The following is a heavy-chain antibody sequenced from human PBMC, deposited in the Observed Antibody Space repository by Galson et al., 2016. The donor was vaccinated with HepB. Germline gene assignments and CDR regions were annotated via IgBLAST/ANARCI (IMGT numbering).Heavy chain of an antibody. Sequence: SLRLSCAASGFTFSDYYMSWIRQAPGKGLEWVSYISNSAYFTKYADSVKGRCTISRDNAKDSLYLQMDSLRVEDAAVYFCARAVLGAEAAAGDHWGQGTLVSVSS. CDR3: ARAVLGAEAAAGDH. D-gene: IGHD6-13*01. J-gene: IGHJ4*02. V-gene: IGHV3-11*05. CDR1: GFTFSDYY. CDR2: ISNSAYFT.